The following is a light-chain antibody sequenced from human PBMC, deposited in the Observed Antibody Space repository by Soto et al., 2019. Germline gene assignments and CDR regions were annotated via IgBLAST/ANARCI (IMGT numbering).Light chain of an antibody. CDR1: SSNIGINT. V-gene: IGLV1-44*01. CDR2: IND. J-gene: IGLJ7*01. CDR3: ATWDDSLNAAV. Sequence: QSVLTQPPSASGTPGQRVTISCSGSSSNIGINTVNWYQQVPGTAPKLLIYINDQRPSGVPARFSGSTSGTSASLAISGLQSDDEAHYYCATWDDSLNAAVFGGGTQLTVL.